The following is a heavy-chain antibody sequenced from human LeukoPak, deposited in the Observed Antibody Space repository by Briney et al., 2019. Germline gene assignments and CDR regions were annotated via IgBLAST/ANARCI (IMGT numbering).Heavy chain of an antibody. CDR2: IYHSGGT. CDR1: GYSISSGYY. J-gene: IGHJ6*03. V-gene: IGHV4-38-2*02. CDR3: ARGRYYYASGSPCDYMDV. Sequence: PSETLSLTCTVSGYSISSGYYWGWIRQPPGKGLEWIGSIYHSGGTYYNPSLKSRVTISVDTSKNQFSLKLSSVTAADTAVYYCARGRYYYASGSPCDYMDVWGKGTTVTISS. D-gene: IGHD3-10*01.